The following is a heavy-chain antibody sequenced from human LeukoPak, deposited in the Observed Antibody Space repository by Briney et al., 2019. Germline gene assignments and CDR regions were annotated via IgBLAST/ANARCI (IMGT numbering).Heavy chain of an antibody. D-gene: IGHD6-19*01. CDR3: ARLIAVAGFGGEVFRDY. CDR1: GGSFSGYY. Sequence: SETLSLTCAVYGGSFSGYYWSWIRQPPGKGLEWIGEINHSGSTNYIPSLKSRVTISVDTSKNQFSLKLSSVTAADTAVYYCARLIAVAGFGGEVFRDYWGQGTLVTVSS. CDR2: INHSGST. J-gene: IGHJ4*02. V-gene: IGHV4-34*01.